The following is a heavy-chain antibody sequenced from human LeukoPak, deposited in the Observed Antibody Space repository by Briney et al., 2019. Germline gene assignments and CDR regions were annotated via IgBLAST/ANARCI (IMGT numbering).Heavy chain of an antibody. J-gene: IGHJ4*02. Sequence: GESLKISCKSSGDSFTMNWIGWVRQMPGKGLDWMGSMYPGDSDTRYSPSIQGQVTISDDKSISTAYLQWSSLKASDTAMYFCARQGGYGDYGYWGQGTLVTVSS. CDR1: GDSFTMNW. CDR2: MYPGDSDT. D-gene: IGHD4-17*01. V-gene: IGHV5-51*01. CDR3: ARQGGYGDYGY.